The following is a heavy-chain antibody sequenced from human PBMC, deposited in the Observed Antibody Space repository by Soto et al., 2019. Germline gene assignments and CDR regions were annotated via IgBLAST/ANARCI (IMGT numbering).Heavy chain of an antibody. CDR2: ISYDGSNK. J-gene: IGHJ4*02. CDR1: GFTFSSSG. V-gene: IGHV3-30*03. Sequence: QVQLVESGGGVVQPGRSLRLSCAASGFTFSSSGIHWVRQAPGKGLEWVAVISYDGSNKYYVDSVKGRFTISRDNSKKTLYLQMNSLRAEDTAVYYCATDFSGWYGSSEYGFWGQGTLVTVSS. CDR3: ATDFSGWYGSSEYGF. D-gene: IGHD6-19*01.